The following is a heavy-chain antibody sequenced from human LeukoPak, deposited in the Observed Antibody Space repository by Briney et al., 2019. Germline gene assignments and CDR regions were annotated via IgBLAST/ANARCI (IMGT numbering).Heavy chain of an antibody. CDR2: FDPEDGET. CDR3: ARGWSGSWRPNFEY. Sequence: ASVKVSCKVSGYTLTELSMHWVRQAPGKGLEWMGGFDPEDGETIYAQNFQGRVTMTRDTSTSTVYMELSSLISEDTAVYYCARGWSGSWRPNFEYWGQGTLVTVSS. D-gene: IGHD2-15*01. V-gene: IGHV1-24*01. J-gene: IGHJ4*02. CDR1: GYTLTELS.